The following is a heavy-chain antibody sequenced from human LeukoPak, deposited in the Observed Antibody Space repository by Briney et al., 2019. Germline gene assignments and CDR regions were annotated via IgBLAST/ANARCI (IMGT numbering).Heavy chain of an antibody. CDR2: IYYSGSS. CDR1: GGSISSYY. J-gene: IGHJ6*02. Sequence: RPPETLSLTCSVSGGSISSYYWSWIRQPPGKGLEWIGYIYYSGSSNYNPSLKSRVTISVDTSKNQFSLKLSSVTAADTAVYYCARRSPVGSYVSGSYYYYGMDVWGQGTTVTVSS. V-gene: IGHV4-59*08. D-gene: IGHD1-26*01. CDR3: ARRSPVGSYVSGSYYYYGMDV.